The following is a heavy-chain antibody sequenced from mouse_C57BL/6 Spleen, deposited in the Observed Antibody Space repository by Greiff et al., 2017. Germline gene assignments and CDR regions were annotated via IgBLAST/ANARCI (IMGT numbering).Heavy chain of an antibody. CDR3: ARGSNYDYFDV. J-gene: IGHJ1*03. V-gene: IGHV1-54*01. D-gene: IGHD2-5*01. CDR2: INPGSGGT. CDR1: GYAFTNYL. Sequence: VQLQQSGAELVRPGTSVKVSCKASGYAFTNYLIEWVKQRPGQGLEWIGVINPGSGGTNYNEKFKGKATLTVDKSSSTTYMQLSSLPSEDSAVYFCARGSNYDYFDVWGTGATVTVSS.